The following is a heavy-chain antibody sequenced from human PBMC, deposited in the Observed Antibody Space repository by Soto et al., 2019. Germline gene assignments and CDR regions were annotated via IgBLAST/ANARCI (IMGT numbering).Heavy chain of an antibody. Sequence: QVQLVQSGAEVKKPGASVKVSCKASGYTFTSYGLSWVRQAPGQGLEWMGWISTYSGKPNYAQKFQGRVTMTTDTATSTAYMELRSLRSDDTAVYYCARRGQQLALDFWVQGTLVIVSS. J-gene: IGHJ4*02. CDR1: GYTFTSYG. V-gene: IGHV1-18*04. CDR3: ARRGQQLALDF. CDR2: ISTYSGKP. D-gene: IGHD6-13*01.